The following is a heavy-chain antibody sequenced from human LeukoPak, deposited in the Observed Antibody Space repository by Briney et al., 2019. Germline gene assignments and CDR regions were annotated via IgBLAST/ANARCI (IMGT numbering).Heavy chain of an antibody. D-gene: IGHD5-18*01. V-gene: IGHV3-48*03. CDR1: GFTFSSYE. J-gene: IGHJ4*02. CDR3: ARERGYSYGKIDY. Sequence: GGSLRLSCAASGFTFSSYEMNWVRQAPGKGLEWGSYISSSGSTIYYADSVKGRFTISRDNAKNSLYLQMNSLRAEDTAVYYCARERGYSYGKIDYWGQGTLVTVSS. CDR2: ISSSGSTI.